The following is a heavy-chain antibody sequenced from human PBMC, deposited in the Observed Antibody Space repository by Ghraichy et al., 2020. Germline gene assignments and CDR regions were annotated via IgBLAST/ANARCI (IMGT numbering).Heavy chain of an antibody. CDR1: GFTLSSYW. J-gene: IGHJ4*02. CDR3: ARGESGLGD. D-gene: IGHD3-16*01. V-gene: IGHV3-74*01. Sequence: LSLTCAASGFTLSSYWMYWVRLVPGKGLEWLSHISPAGNIINYAGSVRGRFTISRDIAKNTLYLQMNSLRAEDTAVYFCARGESGLGDWGQGTLVTVSS. CDR2: ISPAGNII.